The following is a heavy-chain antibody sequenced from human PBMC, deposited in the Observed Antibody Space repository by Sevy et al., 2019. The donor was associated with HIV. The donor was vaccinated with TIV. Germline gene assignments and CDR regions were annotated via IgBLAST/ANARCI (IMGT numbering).Heavy chain of an antibody. CDR1: GFTFSSYG. D-gene: IGHD3-22*01. J-gene: IGHJ4*02. CDR3: GRDPYDSSGFPFDY. CDR2: IWYDGSNK. Sequence: GGSLRLSCAASGFTFSSYGMHWVRQAPGKGLEWVAVIWYDGSNKYYADSVKGRFTISRDNSKNTLYLQMNSRRAEDTAVYYCGRDPYDSSGFPFDYWGQGTLVTVSS. V-gene: IGHV3-33*01.